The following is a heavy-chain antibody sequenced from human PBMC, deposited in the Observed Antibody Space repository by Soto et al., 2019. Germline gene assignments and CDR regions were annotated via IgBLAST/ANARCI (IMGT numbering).Heavy chain of an antibody. J-gene: IGHJ4*02. D-gene: IGHD2-15*01. CDR3: ARRWYIGGKSPYYFDY. V-gene: IGHV1-18*01. Sequence: VKVSCKGAGYTFTSYGMSWVRQTPGQGLEWMGWISAYNGNTNYAQKLQGRVTMTTDTSTSTAYMELRSLRSDDTAVYYCARRWYIGGKSPYYFDYWGQGTLVPVSS. CDR1: GYTFTSYG. CDR2: ISAYNGNT.